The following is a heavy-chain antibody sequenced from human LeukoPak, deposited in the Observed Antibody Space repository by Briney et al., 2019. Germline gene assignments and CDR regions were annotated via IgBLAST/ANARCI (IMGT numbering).Heavy chain of an antibody. CDR2: ISDSGVNT. CDR3: ARHLRLGELSLAY. J-gene: IGHJ4*02. Sequence: GGSLRHSCAASGITFSSYAMHWVRQAPGKGLDWVSTISDSGVNTHYADSVKGRFTISRDNSKNTLYLQMNSLRAEDTAVYYCARHLRLGELSLAYWGQGTLVTVSS. CDR1: GITFSSYA. D-gene: IGHD3-16*02. V-gene: IGHV3-23*01.